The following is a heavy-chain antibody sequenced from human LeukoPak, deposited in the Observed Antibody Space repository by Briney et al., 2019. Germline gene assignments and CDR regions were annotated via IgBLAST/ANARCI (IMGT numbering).Heavy chain of an antibody. D-gene: IGHD3-10*01. V-gene: IGHV5-51*01. CDR2: IYPVDSDT. J-gene: IGHJ5*02. Sequence: GESLKISCKGSGYSFTSYWIGWVRQMPGKGLEWMGIIYPVDSDTRYSPSFQGQVTISADKSISTAYLQWSSLKASDTAMYYCALITMVRGIWFDPWGQGTLVTVSS. CDR1: GYSFTSYW. CDR3: ALITMVRGIWFDP.